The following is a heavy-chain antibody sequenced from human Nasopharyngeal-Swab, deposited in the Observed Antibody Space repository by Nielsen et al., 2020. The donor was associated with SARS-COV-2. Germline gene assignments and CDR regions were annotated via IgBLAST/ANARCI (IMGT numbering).Heavy chain of an antibody. CDR1: GFTFSSYG. CDR2: ISYDGSNK. CDR3: AKDQKYYDFWSGYLSASLSDRDYYYYYGMDV. J-gene: IGHJ6*02. Sequence: GSLKISCAASGFTFSSYGMHWVRQAPGKGLEWVAVISYDGSNKYYADSVKGGFTISRDNSKNTLYLQMNSLRAEDTAVYYCAKDQKYYDFWSGYLSASLSDRDYYYYYGMDVWGQGTTVTVSS. D-gene: IGHD3-3*01. V-gene: IGHV3-30*18.